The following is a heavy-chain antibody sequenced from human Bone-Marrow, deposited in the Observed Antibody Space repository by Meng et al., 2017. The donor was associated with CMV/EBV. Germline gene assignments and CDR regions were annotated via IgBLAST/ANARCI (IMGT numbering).Heavy chain of an antibody. V-gene: IGHV1-8*02. CDR3: ASNGRDYYDSSGYYLYYFDY. D-gene: IGHD3-22*01. Sequence: ASVKVSCKASGYIFTAYGISWVRQGPGQGLEWMGWMNPNSGNTGYAQKYQGRVTMTRNTSISTAYMELSSLRSEDTAVYYYASNGRDYYDSSGYYLYYFDYWGQGTLVTVSS. J-gene: IGHJ4*02. CDR2: MNPNSGNT. CDR1: GYIFTAYG.